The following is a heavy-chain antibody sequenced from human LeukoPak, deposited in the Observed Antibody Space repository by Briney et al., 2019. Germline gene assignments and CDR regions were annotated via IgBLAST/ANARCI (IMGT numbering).Heavy chain of an antibody. CDR3: ARAPNPDFFDD. CDR2: IYYSGST. Sequence: SETLSLTCTVSSGSIRTSYCSWIRQPPEKGLEWIGYIYYSGSTNCNPSLKSRVTISVDTPRNQFSLKLSSVTAADTAVYYCARAPNPDFFDDWGQGTLVTVSS. D-gene: IGHD2-8*01. J-gene: IGHJ4*02. V-gene: IGHV4-59*01. CDR1: SGSIRTSY.